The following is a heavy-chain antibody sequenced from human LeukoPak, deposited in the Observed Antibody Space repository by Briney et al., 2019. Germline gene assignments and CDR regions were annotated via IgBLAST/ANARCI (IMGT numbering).Heavy chain of an antibody. J-gene: IGHJ4*02. CDR3: ARAGYGGNLFDY. CDR2: IYYSGST. D-gene: IGHD4-23*01. CDR1: GGSISSGDYY. V-gene: IGHV4-30-4*08. Sequence: PSQTLSLTCTVSGGSISSGDYYWSWIRQPPGKGLEWIGYIYYSGSTYYNPSLKSRVTISVDTSKNQFSLKLSSVTAADTAVYYCARAGYGGNLFDYWGQGTLVTVSS.